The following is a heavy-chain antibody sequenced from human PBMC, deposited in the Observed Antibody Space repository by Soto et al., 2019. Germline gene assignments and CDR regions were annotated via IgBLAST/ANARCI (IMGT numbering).Heavy chain of an antibody. CDR3: GKVLVGATGHTDSDS. CDR1: GGSIYRSGYY. Sequence: SETLSLTCTVSGGSIYRSGYYWGWIRQPPGRGLEWIGNIDYNGVTYSNPPLKSRVTISRDTSKNQFSLKLTSATAADTALYYCGKVLVGATGHTDSDSWGPGTLVTVSS. CDR2: IDYNGVT. D-gene: IGHD2-15*01. J-gene: IGHJ4*02. V-gene: IGHV4-39*01.